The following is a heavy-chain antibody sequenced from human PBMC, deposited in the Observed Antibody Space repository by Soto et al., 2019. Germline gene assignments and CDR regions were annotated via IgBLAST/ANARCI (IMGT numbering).Heavy chain of an antibody. Sequence: GASVKVSCKVSGYTLTELSMHWVRQAPGKGLEWMGGFDPEDGETIYAQEFQGRVTMTEDTSTDTAYMELSSLRSEDTAVYYCATGRRFWSGYYIDYWGQGTLVTVSS. CDR2: FDPEDGET. CDR3: ATGRRFWSGYYIDY. J-gene: IGHJ4*02. CDR1: GYTLTELS. D-gene: IGHD3-3*01. V-gene: IGHV1-24*01.